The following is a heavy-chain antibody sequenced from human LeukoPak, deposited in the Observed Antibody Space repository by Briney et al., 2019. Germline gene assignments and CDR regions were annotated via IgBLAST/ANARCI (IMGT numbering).Heavy chain of an antibody. J-gene: IGHJ4*02. Sequence: ASVKVSCKASGYTFTGYYMHWVRQAPGQGLEWMGWINPNSGGTNYAQKFQGRVTMTRDTSISTAYMELSRLRPDDTAVYYCATPRDSSSWYHYFDYWGQGTLVTVSS. CDR3: ATPRDSSSWYHYFDY. CDR2: INPNSGGT. V-gene: IGHV1-2*02. D-gene: IGHD6-13*01. CDR1: GYTFTGYY.